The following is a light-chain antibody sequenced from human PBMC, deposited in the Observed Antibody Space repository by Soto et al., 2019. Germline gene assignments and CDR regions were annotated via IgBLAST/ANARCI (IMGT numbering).Light chain of an antibody. Sequence: EIVLTQSPATMSLSPGEGATLSCRASQSVSGFLAWYQQKPGQVPRLLIYDASKRASGFPARFSGSGSGTDFTLTISRLEPEDFAVYYCQQYGSSPRTFGQGTKVDIK. CDR3: QQYGSSPRT. CDR2: DAS. V-gene: IGKV3-20*01. CDR1: QSVSGF. J-gene: IGKJ1*01.